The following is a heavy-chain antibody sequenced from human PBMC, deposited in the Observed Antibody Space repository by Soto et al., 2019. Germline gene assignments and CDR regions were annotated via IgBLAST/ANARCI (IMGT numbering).Heavy chain of an antibody. Sequence: SETLSLTCTVSGGSISSSSYYWGWIRQPPGKGLEWIGSIYYSGSTYYNPSLKSRVTISVDTSKNQFSLKLSSVTAADTAVYYCARSVDIVVVVAATGYNWFDPWGQGTLVTVSS. D-gene: IGHD2-15*01. CDR1: GGSISSSSYY. J-gene: IGHJ5*02. V-gene: IGHV4-39*01. CDR3: ARSVDIVVVVAATGYNWFDP. CDR2: IYYSGST.